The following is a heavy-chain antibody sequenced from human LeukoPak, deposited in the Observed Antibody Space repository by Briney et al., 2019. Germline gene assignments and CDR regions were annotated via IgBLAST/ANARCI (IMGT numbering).Heavy chain of an antibody. CDR3: AKGFLAAACTFDY. Sequence: GGALRLSCAASGFTLSIYRMHGVRAAPGKGVEPVAVISYDGRNKYYADSVKGRVAISRDNSKNTLYLQMNSLRAEDTAVYYCAKGFLAAACTFDYWGQGTLVTVSS. V-gene: IGHV3-30*18. CDR1: GFTLSIYR. CDR2: ISYDGRNK. J-gene: IGHJ4*02. D-gene: IGHD6-13*01.